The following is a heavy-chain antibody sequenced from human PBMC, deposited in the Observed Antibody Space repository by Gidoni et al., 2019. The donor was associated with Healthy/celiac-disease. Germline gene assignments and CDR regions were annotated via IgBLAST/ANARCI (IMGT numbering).Heavy chain of an antibody. V-gene: IGHV1-69*02. CDR2: IIPILGRA. CDR1: GGTFSSYT. J-gene: IGHJ4*02. CDR3: ARQIPYCSGGSCEGFDY. D-gene: IGHD2-15*01. Sequence: QVQLVQSGAEVKKPGSSVKVSCKASGGTFSSYTISWVRQAPVQGLEWMGRIIPILGRANYAQKFQGRVTITADKSTSTAYMELSSLRSEDTAVYYCARQIPYCSGGSCEGFDYWGQGTLVTVSS.